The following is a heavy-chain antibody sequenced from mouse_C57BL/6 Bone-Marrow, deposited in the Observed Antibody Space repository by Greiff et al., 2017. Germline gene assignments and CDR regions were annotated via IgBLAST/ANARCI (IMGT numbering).Heavy chain of an antibody. V-gene: IGHV5-6*01. J-gene: IGHJ3*01. CDR1: GFTFSSYG. D-gene: IGHD1-1*01. Sequence: EVKVVESGGDLVKPGGSLKLSCAASGFTFSSYGMSWVRQTPDKRLEWVATISSGGSYTYYPDSVKGRFTISRDNAKNTLYLQMSSLKSEDTAMYYCARQWGWYYRGFAYWGQGTLVTVSA. CDR2: ISSGGSYT. CDR3: ARQWGWYYRGFAY.